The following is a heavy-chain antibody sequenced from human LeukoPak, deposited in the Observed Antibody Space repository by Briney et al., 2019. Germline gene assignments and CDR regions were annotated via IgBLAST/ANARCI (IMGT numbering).Heavy chain of an antibody. CDR2: ISSSSVYI. D-gene: IGHD3-22*01. CDR1: GFTFSSYS. CDR3: ARFQGSSAYYSGY. V-gene: IGHV3-21*06. J-gene: IGHJ4*02. Sequence: GGSLRLSCAASGFTFSSYSMNWVRQAPGKGLEWVSSISSSSVYIYYTDSVKGRITISRDNAKNSLYLQMNSLRAEDTAVYFCARFQGSSAYYSGYWGQGTQVTVSS.